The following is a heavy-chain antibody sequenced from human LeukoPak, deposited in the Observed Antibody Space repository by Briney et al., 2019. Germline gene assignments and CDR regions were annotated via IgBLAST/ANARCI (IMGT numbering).Heavy chain of an antibody. Sequence: PGGSLRLSCAASGFTFSSYAMNWVRQAPGKGLEWVSVISGSGGSTYYADSVKGRFTMSRDNSKNTLYLQMNSLRAEDTAVYYCAKEGGNGVRGAFDIWGQGTMVTVSS. J-gene: IGHJ3*02. CDR2: ISGSGGST. V-gene: IGHV3-23*01. CDR3: AKEGGNGVRGAFDI. D-gene: IGHD4-17*01. CDR1: GFTFSSYA.